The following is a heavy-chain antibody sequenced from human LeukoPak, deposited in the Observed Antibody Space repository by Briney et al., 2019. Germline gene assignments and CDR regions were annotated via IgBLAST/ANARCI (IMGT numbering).Heavy chain of an antibody. CDR1: GGSISSSSYY. Sequence: PSETLSLTCTVSGGSISSSSYYWGWIRRPPGKGLEWIGSIYYSGSTYYNPSLKSRVTISVDTSKNQFSLKLSSVTAADTAVYYCARHPLAGATAPNYFDCWGQGTLVTVSS. J-gene: IGHJ4*02. V-gene: IGHV4-39*01. D-gene: IGHD6-25*01. CDR2: IYYSGST. CDR3: ARHPLAGATAPNYFDC.